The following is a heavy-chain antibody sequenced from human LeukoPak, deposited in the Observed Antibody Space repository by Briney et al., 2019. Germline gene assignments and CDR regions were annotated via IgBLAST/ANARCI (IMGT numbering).Heavy chain of an antibody. CDR3: ARDGSTTVVIFDY. CDR2: ISYDGSNK. V-gene: IGHV3-30-3*01. J-gene: IGHJ4*02. Sequence: GGSLRLSCAASGFTFSSYAMHWVRQAPGKGLEWVAVISYDGSNKYYADSEKGRFTISRDNSKNTLYLQMNSLRAEDTAVYYCARDGSTTVVIFDYWGQGTLVTVSS. D-gene: IGHD4-23*01. CDR1: GFTFSSYA.